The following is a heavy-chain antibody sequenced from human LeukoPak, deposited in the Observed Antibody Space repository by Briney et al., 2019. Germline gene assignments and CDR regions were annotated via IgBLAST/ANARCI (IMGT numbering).Heavy chain of an antibody. D-gene: IGHD3-22*01. CDR2: VYWNGGST. J-gene: IGHJ4*02. CDR3: ARGGSMIVFDY. Sequence: GGSLRLSCAASGFTFSSYSMNWVRQAPGKGLEWVSSVYWNGGSTGYADSVKGRFTISRDNAKNSLYLQMSSLRVEDTALYYCARGGSMIVFDYWGQGALVTVSS. V-gene: IGHV3-20*04. CDR1: GFTFSSYS.